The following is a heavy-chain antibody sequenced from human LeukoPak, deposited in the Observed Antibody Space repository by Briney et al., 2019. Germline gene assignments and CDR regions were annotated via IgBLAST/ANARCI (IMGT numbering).Heavy chain of an antibody. Sequence: PGGSLRLSCAACGFTFSSYWMHWVRQAPGKGLVWVSRINSDGSSTSYADSVKGRFTISRDNAKNTLYLQMNSLRAEDTAVYYCARALRYSSPFDYWGQGTLVTVSS. CDR2: INSDGSST. CDR3: ARALRYSSPFDY. J-gene: IGHJ4*02. CDR1: GFTFSSYW. V-gene: IGHV3-74*01. D-gene: IGHD6-13*01.